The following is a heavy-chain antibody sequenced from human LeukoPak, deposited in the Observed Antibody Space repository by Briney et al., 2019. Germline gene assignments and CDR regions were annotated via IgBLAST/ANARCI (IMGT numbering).Heavy chain of an antibody. V-gene: IGHV3-48*01. CDR2: IGSGSTII. J-gene: IGHJ5*01. Sequence: PGGSLRLSCAASGFTFSSYGMHWVRQAPGKGLEWIAYIGSGSTIIHYTDSVKGRFTISRDNAENSLYLQMNSLRAEDTAVYYCARVPIGHNNWFDSWGQGTLVTVSS. CDR3: ARVPIGHNNWFDS. D-gene: IGHD3/OR15-3a*01. CDR1: GFTFSSYG.